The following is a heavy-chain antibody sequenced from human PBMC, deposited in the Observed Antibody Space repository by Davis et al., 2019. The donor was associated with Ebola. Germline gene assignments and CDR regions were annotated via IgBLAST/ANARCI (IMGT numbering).Heavy chain of an antibody. CDR3: ARDTWSRHMDV. D-gene: IGHD2-15*01. CDR2: IYHSGST. J-gene: IGHJ6*02. Sequence: MPGGSLRLSCAASGFTVSSNYMSWVRQAPGEGLEWIGEIYHSGSTNYNPSLKSRVTISVDKSKNQFSLKLSSVTAADTAVYYCARDTWSRHMDVWGQGTTVTVSS. V-gene: IGHV4-4*02. CDR1: GFTVSSNY.